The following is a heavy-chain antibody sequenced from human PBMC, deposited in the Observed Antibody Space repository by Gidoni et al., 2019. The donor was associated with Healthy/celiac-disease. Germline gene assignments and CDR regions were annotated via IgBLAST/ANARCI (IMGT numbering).Heavy chain of an antibody. D-gene: IGHD2-2*01. CDR1: GGSFRGYY. V-gene: IGHV4-34*01. J-gene: IGHJ6*02. CDR3: ARGGRYCSSTSCRYYYYGMDV. Sequence: QVQLQQWGAGLLKPSETLSLTCAVYGGSFRGYYWRWIRQPPGKGLEWIGEINHSGSTNYNPSLKVRVTISVDPSKNQFSLKRSSVTAADTAVYYCARGGRYCSSTSCRYYYYGMDVWGQGTTVTVSS. CDR2: INHSGST.